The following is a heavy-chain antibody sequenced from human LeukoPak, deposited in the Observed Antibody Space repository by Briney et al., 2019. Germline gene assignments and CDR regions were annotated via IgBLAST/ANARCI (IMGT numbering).Heavy chain of an antibody. CDR2: IKEDGSEK. J-gene: IGHJ3*02. CDR3: ARLHSAVYYGDAFDI. Sequence: PGGSLRLSCAVSEFTFSSYWMTWVRQAPGKGLEWVANIKEDGSEKYYVDSVKGRFTVSRDNVKNSLFLQMNSLGDEDTAAYYCARLHSAVYYGDAFDIWGQGTMVTVSS. V-gene: IGHV3-7*03. CDR1: EFTFSSYW. D-gene: IGHD3-10*01.